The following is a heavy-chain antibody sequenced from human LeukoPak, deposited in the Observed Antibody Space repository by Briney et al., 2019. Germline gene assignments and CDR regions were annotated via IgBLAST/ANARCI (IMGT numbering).Heavy chain of an antibody. CDR1: GFTFSSYS. CDR2: ISSSSSYI. Sequence: GGSLRLSCAASGFTFSSYSMNWVRQAPGKGLEWVSSISSSSSYIYYADSVKGRFTISRDNSKNSLYLQLNSLTTEDTALYYCVGGYNYYFDSWGQGTLVTVSS. J-gene: IGHJ4*02. CDR3: VGGYNYYFDS. D-gene: IGHD5-24*01. V-gene: IGHV3-21*04.